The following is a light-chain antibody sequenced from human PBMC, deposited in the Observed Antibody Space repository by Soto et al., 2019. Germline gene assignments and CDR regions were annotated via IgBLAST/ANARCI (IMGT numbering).Light chain of an antibody. CDR3: SSYTSSSTLYV. V-gene: IGLV2-14*01. Sequence: QSALTQPASVSGSPGQSITISCTGTSSDVGGYNYVSWYQQHPGKAPKLMIYDVSVRPSGVSNRFSGSKSGSTASLTISGLQAEDEADYYCSSYTSSSTLYVFGIGTKVTVL. CDR1: SSDVGGYNY. J-gene: IGLJ1*01. CDR2: DVS.